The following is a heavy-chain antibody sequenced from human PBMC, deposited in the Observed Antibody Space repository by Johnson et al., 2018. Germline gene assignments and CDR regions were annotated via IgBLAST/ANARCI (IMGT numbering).Heavy chain of an antibody. J-gene: IGHJ6*03. CDR3: AKDPVAAASIYYYYMDV. CDR1: GFTFSSYG. CDR2: ISYDGSTK. D-gene: IGHD6-13*01. V-gene: IGHV3-30*18. Sequence: QVQLVESGGGVVQPGRSLRLSCAASGFTFSSYGMHWVRQAPGKGLEWVAVISYDGSTKYYADSVKGRFTISRDNSKNTLYLQMNSLRAEDTAVYYCAKDPVAAASIYYYYMDVWGKGTTVTVSS.